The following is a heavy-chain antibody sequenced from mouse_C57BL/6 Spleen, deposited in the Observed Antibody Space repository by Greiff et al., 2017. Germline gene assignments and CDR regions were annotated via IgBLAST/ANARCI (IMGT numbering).Heavy chain of an antibody. CDR3: ARSLYGPLDY. D-gene: IGHD1-1*02. Sequence: VQLQQSGPELVKPGASVKISCKASGYTFTDYYMNWVKQSHGKSLEWIGDINPNNGGTSYNQKFKGKATLTVDKSSSTAYMELRSLTSEDSAVYYCARSLYGPLDYWGQGTTLTVSS. J-gene: IGHJ2*01. CDR2: INPNNGGT. CDR1: GYTFTDYY. V-gene: IGHV1-26*01.